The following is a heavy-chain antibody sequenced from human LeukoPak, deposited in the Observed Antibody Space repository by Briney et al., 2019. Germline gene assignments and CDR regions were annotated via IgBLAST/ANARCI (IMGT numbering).Heavy chain of an antibody. J-gene: IGHJ3*02. CDR1: GGSFSGYY. CDR2: INHSGST. CDR3: ARRTVTTATDAFDI. V-gene: IGHV4-34*01. D-gene: IGHD4-17*01. Sequence: SETLSLTCAVYGGSFSGYYWSWIRQPPGKGLEWIGEINHSGSTNYNPSLKSRVTISVDTSKNQFSLKLSSVTAADTAVYYCARRTVTTATDAFDIWGQGTMVTVSS.